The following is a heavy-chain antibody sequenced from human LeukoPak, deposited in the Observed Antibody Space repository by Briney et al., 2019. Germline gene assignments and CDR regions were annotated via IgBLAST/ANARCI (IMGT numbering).Heavy chain of an antibody. CDR3: ARGSSSWYLNFDY. V-gene: IGHV1-69*04. D-gene: IGHD6-13*01. CDR1: GGTFSSYA. Sequence: SVKVSCKASGGTFSSYAISWVRQAPGQGLEWMGRIIPILGIANYAQKFQGRVTITVDKSTSTAYMELSSLRSEDTAVYYCARGSSSWYLNFDYWGQGTLVTVSS. CDR2: IIPILGIA. J-gene: IGHJ4*02.